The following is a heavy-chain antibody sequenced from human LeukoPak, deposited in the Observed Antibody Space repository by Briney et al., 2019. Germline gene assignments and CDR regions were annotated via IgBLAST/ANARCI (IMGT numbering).Heavy chain of an antibody. J-gene: IGHJ4*02. D-gene: IGHD3-10*01. CDR3: AKADIGSGIIYYFVY. Sequence: AGGSLRLSCSVSGFTFSSYAMGRVRQAPGKGLEWVSAITDSGGSTYYADSVKGRFTISRDNSKNTLYLQMNSLRADDTAVYYCAKADIGSGIIYYFVYWRQRPLVTVSS. CDR1: GFTFSSYA. CDR2: ITDSGGST. V-gene: IGHV3-23*01.